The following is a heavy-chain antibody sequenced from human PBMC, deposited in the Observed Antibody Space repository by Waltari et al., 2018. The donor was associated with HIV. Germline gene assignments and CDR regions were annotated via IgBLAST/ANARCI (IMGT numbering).Heavy chain of an antibody. V-gene: IGHV4-34*01. J-gene: IGHJ4*02. CDR1: GGSFSGYY. CDR3: ARAGWYCSGGSCYHYFDY. CDR2: LKHSGST. Sequence: QVQLQQWGAGLLQPSETLSLPCAVHGGSFSGYYWSWLRQPPGQGLEWIGELKHSGSTNYNPSLKSRITISVDTSKNQFSLKLSSVTAADTAVYYCARAGWYCSGGSCYHYFDYWGQGTLVTVSS. D-gene: IGHD2-15*01.